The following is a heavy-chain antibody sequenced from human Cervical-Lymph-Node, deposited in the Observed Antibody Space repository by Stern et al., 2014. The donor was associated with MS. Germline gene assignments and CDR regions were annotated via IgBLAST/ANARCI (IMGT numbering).Heavy chain of an antibody. CDR3: ARDSERMTYLDY. J-gene: IGHJ4*02. Sequence: VQLVESGAEVKKHGSSVKVSCKASGGTFSTYAINWVRQAPGQGLEWMGGIIPIFGTANYAQKFQGRVTITADESTSTAYMELSSLRSEDTAVYYCARDSERMTYLDYWGQGTLVTVSS. CDR1: GGTFSTYA. D-gene: IGHD1-1*01. CDR2: IIPIFGTA. V-gene: IGHV1-69*01.